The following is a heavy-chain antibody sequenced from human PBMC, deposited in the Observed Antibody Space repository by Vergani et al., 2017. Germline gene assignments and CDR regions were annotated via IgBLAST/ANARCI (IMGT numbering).Heavy chain of an antibody. V-gene: IGHV4-39*01. J-gene: IGHJ3*02. CDR2: IYYSGLT. CDR3: ARLRDFWRVYYSGSDAFDI. Sequence: QLQLQQSGPGLVKPSETLFLTCTVSADSISSGSYYWGWIRQPPGKSLEWIGSIYYSGLTYYNPTLKSRVAISVDTSKSQFSLKLSYATAADTAVYYCARLRDFWRVYYSGSDAFDIWGQGTMVTVSS. D-gene: IGHD3-3*01. CDR1: ADSISSGSYY.